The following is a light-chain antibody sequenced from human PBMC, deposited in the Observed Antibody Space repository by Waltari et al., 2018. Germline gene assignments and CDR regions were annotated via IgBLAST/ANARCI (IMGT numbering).Light chain of an antibody. CDR3: AVWDDNLYGVV. V-gene: IGLV1-47*01. Sequence: QSVLTQPPSASGAPGQRVTISCSGSSSNIGSNSVYWYQQFPGTAPRLLIYRNFRGPSGVPWRFSGSKSGTSASLAISGLRSEDEADYYCAVWDDNLYGVVFGGGTKLTVL. CDR2: RNF. CDR1: SSNIGSNS. J-gene: IGLJ2*01.